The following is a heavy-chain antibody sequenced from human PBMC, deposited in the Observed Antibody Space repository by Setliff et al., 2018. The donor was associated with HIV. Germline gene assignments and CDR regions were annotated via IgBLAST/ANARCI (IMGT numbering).Heavy chain of an antibody. D-gene: IGHD1-26*01. CDR2: IYYSGST. V-gene: IGHV4-39*01. CDR3: ARHYQHSWVGVDYYFMDV. Sequence: PSETLSLTCTVSGGSISSGGYYWSWIRQHPGKGLEWIGNIYYSGSTYYNPSLKSRITISVDTSKNQFSLKLSSVTAADTAVYYCARHYQHSWVGVDYYFMDVWGKGTTVTVSS. J-gene: IGHJ6*03. CDR1: GGSISSGGYY.